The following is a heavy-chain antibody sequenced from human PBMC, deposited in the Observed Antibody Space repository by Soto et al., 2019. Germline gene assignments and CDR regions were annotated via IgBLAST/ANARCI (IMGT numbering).Heavy chain of an antibody. CDR2: GSA. V-gene: IGHV1-69*01. CDR3: AREGPPDIAWFDP. CDR1: GGTFSIYT. D-gene: IGHD2-15*01. J-gene: IGHJ5*02. Sequence: QVQLVQSGAEVKKPGSSVKVSCKASGGTFSIYTISWVRQAPGQGLEWMGGSANSAQKFQGRLTVTADESTSTVYVEFSSLTSEDTAVYYCAREGPPDIAWFDPWGQGTLVSVSS.